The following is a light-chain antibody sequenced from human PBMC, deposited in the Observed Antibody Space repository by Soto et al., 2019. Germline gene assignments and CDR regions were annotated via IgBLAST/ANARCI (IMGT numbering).Light chain of an antibody. Sequence: DIQITQSPSTLSGYVGDRVTINCRASQTISSWLAWYQQKPGKAPKLLIYKASTLKSGVPSRFSGSGSGTEFTLTISSLQPDDFATYYCQHYNSYSEAFGQGTKVDI. CDR3: QHYNSYSEA. V-gene: IGKV1-5*03. J-gene: IGKJ1*01. CDR1: QTISSW. CDR2: KAS.